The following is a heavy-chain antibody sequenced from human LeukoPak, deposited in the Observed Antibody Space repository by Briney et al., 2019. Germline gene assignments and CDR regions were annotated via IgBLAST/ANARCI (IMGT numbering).Heavy chain of an antibody. CDR2: INHSGST. D-gene: IGHD6-13*01. Sequence: PSETLSLTCAVYGGSFSGYYWSWIRQPPGKGLGWIGEINHSGSTNYNPSLKSRVTISVDTSKNQFSLKLSSVTAADTAVYYCARLITAGGIDYWGQGTLVTVSS. V-gene: IGHV4-34*01. CDR3: ARLITAGGIDY. CDR1: GGSFSGYY. J-gene: IGHJ4*02.